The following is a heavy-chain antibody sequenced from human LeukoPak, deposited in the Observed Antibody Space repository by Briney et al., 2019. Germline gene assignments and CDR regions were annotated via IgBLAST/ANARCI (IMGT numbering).Heavy chain of an antibody. CDR1: GFTFSIHS. D-gene: IGHD3-10*02. CDR2: IGHTGTVM. J-gene: IGHJ4*02. V-gene: IGHV3-48*02. Sequence: PGGSLRLSCAASGFTFSIHSMNWVRQAPGKGLEWVSNIGHTGTVMYHADSVKGRFTISRDNARSSLYLQMNSLRDEDTAIYYCVNDRGYCIVGNGYRYFESWGQGTLVTVSS. CDR3: VNDRGYCIVGNGYRYFES.